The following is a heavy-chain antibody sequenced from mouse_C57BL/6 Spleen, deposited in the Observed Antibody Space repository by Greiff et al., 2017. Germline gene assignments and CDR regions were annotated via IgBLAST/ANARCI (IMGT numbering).Heavy chain of an antibody. V-gene: IGHV1-72*01. Sequence: QVQLKQPGAELVKPGASVKLSCTASGFTFTSYWMHWVKQRPGRGLEWIGWIDPNSGGTKYDEKFKGKATLTVDKPSNTAYMQLSSLTSEDSAVYYRALYCKYHGYHALYYWGQGTPVHGSP. D-gene: IGHD5-1-1*01. CDR2: IDPNSGGT. CDR1: GFTFTSYW. CDR3: ALYCKYHGYHALYY. J-gene: IGHJ4*01.